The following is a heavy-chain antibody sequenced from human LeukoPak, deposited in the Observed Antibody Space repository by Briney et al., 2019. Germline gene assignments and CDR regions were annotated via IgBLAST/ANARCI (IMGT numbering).Heavy chain of an antibody. CDR2: ISGSGDSS. Sequence: PGGSLRLSCAASGFTFSNYAMNWVRQSPGKGLEWVSSISGSGDSSFYTDSVKGRFTISRDNSKNTLHLHMNSLRAEDTAMYYCAKGNQIIGRPAFDYWGQGTLVTVSS. CDR1: GFTFSNYA. J-gene: IGHJ4*02. D-gene: IGHD2/OR15-2a*01. V-gene: IGHV3-23*01. CDR3: AKGNQIIGRPAFDY.